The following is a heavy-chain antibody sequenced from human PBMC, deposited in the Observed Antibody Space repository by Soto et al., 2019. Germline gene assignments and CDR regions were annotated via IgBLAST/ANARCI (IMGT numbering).Heavy chain of an antibody. CDR1: GFSFSDYY. CDR2: ISGSGTSI. CDR3: AKMISTNSYIYVFF. J-gene: IGHJ4*02. V-gene: IGHV3-11*01. D-gene: IGHD2-8*01. Sequence: PERSLGLSCSASGFSFSDYYMTWVRQAPGKGLEWISYISGSGTSIYYAESVEGRFTISRDNARNSVHLQMNDLRGGDTARYFCAKMISTNSYIYVFFWGQGILVTVSS.